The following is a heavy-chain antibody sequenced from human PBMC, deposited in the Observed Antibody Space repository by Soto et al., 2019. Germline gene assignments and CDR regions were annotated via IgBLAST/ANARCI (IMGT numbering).Heavy chain of an antibody. Sequence: EVQLLQYGGGSAQPGGSLTLSCAASGFTFRDYTMTWVRQAPGQVLECISVILSDYNTFYAGSVRGRFTISRDNSKNTIYLEMNSLRAEDTAIYYGARRTNGYFGYWGQGALVTVSS. D-gene: IGHD2-8*01. CDR1: GFTFRDYT. CDR2: ILSDYNT. CDR3: ARRTNGYFGY. V-gene: IGHV3-23*03. J-gene: IGHJ4*02.